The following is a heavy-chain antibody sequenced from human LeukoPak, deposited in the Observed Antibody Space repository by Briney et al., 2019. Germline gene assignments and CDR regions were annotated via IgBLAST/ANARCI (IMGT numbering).Heavy chain of an antibody. V-gene: IGHV3-53*01. CDR1: GFIVSSNY. CDR2: IYSGSST. Sequence: GGSLRLSCAASGFIVSSNYMSWVRQAPGKGLEWVSVIYSGSSTYYADSVKGRFTISRDNSKNTLYLQMNSLRAEDTAVYYCARGPGALDAFDIWGQGTMVTVSS. J-gene: IGHJ3*02. CDR3: ARGPGALDAFDI.